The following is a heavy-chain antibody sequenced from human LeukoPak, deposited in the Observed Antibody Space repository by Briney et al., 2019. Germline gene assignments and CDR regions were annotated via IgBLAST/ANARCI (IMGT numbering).Heavy chain of an antibody. D-gene: IGHD1-1*01. Sequence: NPSETLSLTCTVSGGSFSSYYWSWIRQPPGKGLEWIGYIYYTGSTNYNPSLKSRVTMSVDTSKIQFSLKLSSVTAADTAVYYCARRVARTGIYAFDIWGQGTMVTVSS. V-gene: IGHV4-59*01. J-gene: IGHJ3*02. CDR1: GGSFSSYY. CDR3: ARRVARTGIYAFDI. CDR2: IYYTGST.